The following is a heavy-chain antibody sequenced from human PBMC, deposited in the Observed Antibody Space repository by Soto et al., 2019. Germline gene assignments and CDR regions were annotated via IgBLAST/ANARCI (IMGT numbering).Heavy chain of an antibody. V-gene: IGHV3-48*03. J-gene: IGHJ4*02. D-gene: IGHD6-25*01. Sequence: PGVSLRLSCTASGFTFSSYEMNWVRQSPGKGLEWASYISSSGNVIFYTDSVKGRFTISRDNAKNSLYLHMDSLRDEDTAVYYCARRSRPIDYWGRGTLVTVSA. CDR1: GFTFSSYE. CDR2: ISSSGNVI. CDR3: ARRSRPIDY.